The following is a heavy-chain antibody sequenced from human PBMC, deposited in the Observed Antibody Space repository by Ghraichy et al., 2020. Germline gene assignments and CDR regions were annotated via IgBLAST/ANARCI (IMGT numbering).Heavy chain of an antibody. V-gene: IGHV3-21*01. CDR1: GFIFSTYS. Sequence: ESLNISCAASGFIFSTYSMNWVRQAPGKGLEWVSSISSSNSYIYYADSVKGRFTISRDNAKNSLYLQMKSLRAEDTAVYYCARVRYRVQPWLIGGMDVWGQGTTVTVSS. D-gene: IGHD5-18*01. J-gene: IGHJ6*02. CDR2: ISSSNSYI. CDR3: ARVRYRVQPWLIGGMDV.